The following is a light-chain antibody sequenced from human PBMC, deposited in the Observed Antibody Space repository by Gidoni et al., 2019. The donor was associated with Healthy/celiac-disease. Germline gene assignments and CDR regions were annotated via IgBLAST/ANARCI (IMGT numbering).Light chain of an antibody. Sequence: SYELTQSPSVSAAPGQTASTTCSGDKFGDKYACWYQQKPGQSPLLVIYQESKRPSGIPERFSGSNSGNTATLTISGTQAMDEADYYCQAWDSSTAGVFGGGTKLTVL. V-gene: IGLV3-1*01. CDR2: QES. J-gene: IGLJ2*01. CDR3: QAWDSSTAGV. CDR1: KFGDKY.